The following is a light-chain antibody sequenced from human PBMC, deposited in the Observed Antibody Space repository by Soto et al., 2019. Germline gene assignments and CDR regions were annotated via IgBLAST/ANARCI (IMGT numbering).Light chain of an antibody. CDR1: QSVSNNY. CDR2: GES. Sequence: IVLTQSPGTLSLSPGELATLSCRTSQSVSNNYLAWYQQKPGQSPRLLIYGESSRATGIPDRFSGSGSGTDFTLSISRLEPEDFAVYYCQQYSSLWTVGQGTQVDIK. CDR3: QQYSSLWT. J-gene: IGKJ1*01. V-gene: IGKV3-20*01.